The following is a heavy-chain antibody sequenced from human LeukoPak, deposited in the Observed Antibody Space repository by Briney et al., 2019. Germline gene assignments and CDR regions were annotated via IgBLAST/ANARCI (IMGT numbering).Heavy chain of an antibody. CDR2: IIPIFGIA. CDR3: ARGAGDCSSTSCYKGYYYYGMDV. CDR1: RGTFSSYA. J-gene: IGHJ6*02. V-gene: IGHV1-69*04. D-gene: IGHD2-2*02. Sequence: SVKVSCKASRGTFSSYAISWVRQAPGQRLEWMGRIIPIFGIANYAQKFQGRVTITADKSTSTAYMELSSLRSEDTAVYYCARGAGDCSSTSCYKGYYYYGMDVWGQGTTVTVSS.